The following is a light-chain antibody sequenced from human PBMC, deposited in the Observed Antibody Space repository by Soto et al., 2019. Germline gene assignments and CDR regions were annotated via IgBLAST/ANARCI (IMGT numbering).Light chain of an antibody. J-gene: IGKJ5*01. CDR2: GAS. CDR1: QSISIY. CDR3: QQTYTTPEIT. Sequence: ASVGDRVTITWRASQSISIYLNWYQLKPGKAPNLLLYGASYLKSGVPTRFSGSGSGTDFTLTISSLQPEDFAIYYCQQTYTTPEITFGQGTRLEIK. V-gene: IGKV1-39*01.